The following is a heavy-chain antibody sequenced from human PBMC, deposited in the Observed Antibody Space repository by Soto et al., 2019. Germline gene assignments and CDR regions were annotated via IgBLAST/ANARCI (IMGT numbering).Heavy chain of an antibody. CDR2: IKQDGSEK. CDR1: GFTFSSYW. D-gene: IGHD1-1*01. V-gene: IGHV3-7*01. CDR3: ARERAMELESFDY. Sequence: GGSLRLSCAASGFTFSSYWMSWVRQAPGKGLEWVANIKQDGSEKYYVDSVKGRFTTSRDNAKNSLYLQMNSLRAEDTAVYYCARERAMELESFDYWGQGTLVTVSS. J-gene: IGHJ4*02.